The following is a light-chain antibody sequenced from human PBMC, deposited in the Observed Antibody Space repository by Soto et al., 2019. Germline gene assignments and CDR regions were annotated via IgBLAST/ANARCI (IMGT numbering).Light chain of an antibody. V-gene: IGLV2-14*01. CDR2: DVS. J-gene: IGLJ2*01. CDR1: SSDVGGYNY. CDR3: SSYTSSSTLV. Sequence: QSALTQPASVSGSPGQSITISCTGTSSDVGGYNYVSWSQQHPGKAPKLMIYDVSNRPSGVSNRFSGSKSGNTASLTISGLQAEDAADYYCSSYTSSSTLVFGGGTNLTVL.